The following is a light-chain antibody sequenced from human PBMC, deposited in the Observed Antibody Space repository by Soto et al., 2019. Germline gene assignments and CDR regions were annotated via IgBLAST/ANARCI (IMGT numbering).Light chain of an antibody. J-gene: IGKJ1*01. V-gene: IGKV1-5*01. CDR3: HQDNSQGT. CDR2: DAS. Sequence: DNQMTESTSTLSASVGDRFTIXXRASQSISSWLAWYQQKPGKAPHXLIYDASSLESGVPSRFSGSGSGTEFTLTIISLQPDDFATYNWHQDNSQGTFAEGTKVDIK. CDR1: QSISSW.